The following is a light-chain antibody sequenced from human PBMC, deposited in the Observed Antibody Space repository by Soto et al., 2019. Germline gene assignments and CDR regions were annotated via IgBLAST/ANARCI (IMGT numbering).Light chain of an antibody. CDR3: SSYTSSSSLKWV. Sequence: QSALTQPASVSGSPGQSITICCTGTGSDVGGYNYVSWYQQHPGKAPKLMIYEVSNRPSGVSNRFSGSKSGNTASLTISGLQAEDEADYYCSSYTSSSSLKWVFGGGTKLTVL. CDR2: EVS. CDR1: GSDVGGYNY. J-gene: IGLJ3*02. V-gene: IGLV2-14*01.